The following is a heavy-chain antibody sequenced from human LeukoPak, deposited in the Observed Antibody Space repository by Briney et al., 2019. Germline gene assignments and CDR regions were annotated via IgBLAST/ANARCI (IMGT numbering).Heavy chain of an antibody. V-gene: IGHV4-61*02. CDR3: ARRSGKARGDY. J-gene: IGHJ4*02. Sequence: PSETLSLTCTVSGGSISSGSYYWSWIRQPAGKGLEWIGRIYTSGSTNYNPSLKSRVTISVDTSKNQFSLKLSSVTAADTAVYYCARRSGKARGDYWGQGTLVTVSS. D-gene: IGHD1-26*01. CDR1: GGSISSGSYY. CDR2: IYTSGST.